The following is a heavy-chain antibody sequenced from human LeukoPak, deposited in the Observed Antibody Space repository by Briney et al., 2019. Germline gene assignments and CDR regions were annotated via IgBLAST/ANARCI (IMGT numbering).Heavy chain of an antibody. J-gene: IGHJ4*02. CDR3: ARVRGNCGGGSCHTFDT. CDR1: GFTFSASA. D-gene: IGHD2-15*01. CDR2: ISGSGSST. V-gene: IGHV3-23*01. Sequence: PGGSLRLSCAASGFTFSASAMSWVRQAPGKGLEWVSSISGSGSSTYYADSVKGRFTISRDNSKNTLYLQMNSLRAEDTAVYYCARVRGNCGGGSCHTFDTWGQGTLVTVSS.